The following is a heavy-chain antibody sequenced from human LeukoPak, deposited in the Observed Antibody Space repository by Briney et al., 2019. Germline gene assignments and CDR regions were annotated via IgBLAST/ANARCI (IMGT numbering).Heavy chain of an antibody. CDR2: ISGSGGST. V-gene: IGHV3-23*01. D-gene: IGHD3-9*01. CDR3: AKDSPFDYDILTGSDAFDI. J-gene: IGHJ3*02. Sequence: GSLRLSCAASGFTFSSYAMSWVRPAPGKGLEWVSAISGSGGSTYYADSVKGRFTISRDNSKNTLYLQMNSLRAEDTAVYYCAKDSPFDYDILTGSDAFDIWGQGTMVTVSS. CDR1: GFTFSSYA.